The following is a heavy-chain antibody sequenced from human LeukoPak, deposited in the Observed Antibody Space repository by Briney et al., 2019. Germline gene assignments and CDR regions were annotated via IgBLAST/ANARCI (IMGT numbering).Heavy chain of an antibody. CDR3: TKDHDSSGLYQDRDY. CDR2: ISVTGNT. D-gene: IGHD3-16*01. V-gene: IGHV3-23*01. Sequence: GGSLRLSCAASGFTFSSYAMHWVRQAPGKGLEWVSTISVTGNTHYADSVKGRFTIFRDNSKSTLYLHMNNLRADDTAIYYCTKDHDSSGLYQDRDYWGQGTLAAVSS. J-gene: IGHJ4*02. CDR1: GFTFSSYA.